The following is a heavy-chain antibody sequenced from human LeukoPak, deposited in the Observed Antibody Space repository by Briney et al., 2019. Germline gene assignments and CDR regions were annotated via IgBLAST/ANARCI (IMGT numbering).Heavy chain of an antibody. D-gene: IGHD3-22*01. CDR1: GFTFSSYG. Sequence: GGSLRLSCAASGFTFSSYGMHWVRQAPGKGLEWVAVISYDGSNKYYADSVKGRFTISRDNSKNTLYLQMNSLRAEDTAVYYCAKNSYYYDSSTFDYWGQGTLVTVSS. CDR3: AKNSYYYDSSTFDY. CDR2: ISYDGSNK. J-gene: IGHJ4*02. V-gene: IGHV3-30*18.